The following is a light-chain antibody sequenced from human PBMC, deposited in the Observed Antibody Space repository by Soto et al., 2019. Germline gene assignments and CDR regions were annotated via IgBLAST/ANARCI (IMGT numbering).Light chain of an antibody. CDR2: GAS. V-gene: IGKV3-20*01. CDR1: QSVSSSY. Sequence: EIVLTQSPGTLSLSPGERATLSCRASQSVSSSYLAWYQQKPGQAPRLLIYGASSRATGIPDRFSGSGSGTEFTLTISRLEPEDFAVYHCQQYGSSLLTFGGGTKVEIK. CDR3: QQYGSSLLT. J-gene: IGKJ4*01.